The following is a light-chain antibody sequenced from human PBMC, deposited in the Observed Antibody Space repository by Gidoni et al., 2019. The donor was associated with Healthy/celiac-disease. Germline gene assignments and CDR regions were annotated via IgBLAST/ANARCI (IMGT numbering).Light chain of an antibody. CDR1: NIGSKS. J-gene: IGLJ2*01. Sequence: SYVLTQPPSVSVAPGQTARITCGGNNIGSKSVHWYQQKPGQAPVLVVYDDIDRPSGIPERFSGSNSGNTATLTISRVEAGDEADYYCQVWDSSSDHVVFGGGTKLTVL. V-gene: IGLV3-21*02. CDR2: DDI. CDR3: QVWDSSSDHVV.